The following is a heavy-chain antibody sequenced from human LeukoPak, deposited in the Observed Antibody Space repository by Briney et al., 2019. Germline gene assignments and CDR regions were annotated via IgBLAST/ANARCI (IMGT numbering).Heavy chain of an antibody. CDR2: IYSGGST. Sequence: GGSLRLSCAASGFTVSSNYMSWVRQAPGKGLEWVSVIYSGGSTYYADSVKGRFTISRDNSKNTLYLQMNSLRAEDTAVYHCARVGVGVSQYFQHWGQGTLVTVSS. V-gene: IGHV3-53*01. J-gene: IGHJ1*01. CDR3: ARVGVGVSQYFQH. D-gene: IGHD3-3*01. CDR1: GFTVSSNY.